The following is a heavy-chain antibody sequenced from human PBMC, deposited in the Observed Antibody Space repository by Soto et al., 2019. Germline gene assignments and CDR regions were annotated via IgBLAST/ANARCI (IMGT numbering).Heavy chain of an antibody. D-gene: IGHD1-26*01. CDR3: ARTPAVGPGGIFYYYGMDV. J-gene: IGHJ6*02. Sequence: PSETLSLTCTVSGGSISSYYWSWIRQPPGKGLEWIGYIYHSASTNYNPSLRSRVTISVDTSKNQFSLKLSSVTAAATAVYYCARTPAVGPGGIFYYYGMDVWGQGTTVTVSS. CDR2: IYHSAST. V-gene: IGHV4-59*01. CDR1: GGSISSYY.